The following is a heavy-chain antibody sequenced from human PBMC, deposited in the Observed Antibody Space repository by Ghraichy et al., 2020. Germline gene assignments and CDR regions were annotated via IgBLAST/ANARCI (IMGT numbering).Heavy chain of an antibody. D-gene: IGHD1-26*01. V-gene: IGHV3-9*01. J-gene: IGHJ3*02. CDR2: ISWNSGSI. CDR3: AKAYSGSGGAFDI. Sequence: GGSLRLSCAASGLTFDDYAMHWVRQAPGKGLEWVSGISWNSGSIGYADSVKGRFTISRDNAKNSLYLQMNSLRAEDTALYYCAKAYSGSGGAFDIWGQGTMVTVSS. CDR1: GLTFDDYA.